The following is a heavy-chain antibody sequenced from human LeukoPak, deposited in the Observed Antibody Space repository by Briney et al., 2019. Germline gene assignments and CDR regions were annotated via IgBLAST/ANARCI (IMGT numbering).Heavy chain of an antibody. J-gene: IGHJ4*02. V-gene: IGHV1-69*06. D-gene: IGHD2-8*01. CDR3: ATGYCTNGVCYTSLVY. Sequence: ASVKVSCKASGGTFSSYAISWVRQAPGQGLEWMGGIIPIFGTANYAQKFQGRVTITADKSTSTAYMELSSLRSEDTAVYYCATGYCTNGVCYTSLVYWGQGTLVTVSS. CDR2: IIPIFGTA. CDR1: GGTFSSYA.